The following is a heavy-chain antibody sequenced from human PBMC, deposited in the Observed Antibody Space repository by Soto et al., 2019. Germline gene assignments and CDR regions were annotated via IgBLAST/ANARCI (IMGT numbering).Heavy chain of an antibody. J-gene: IGHJ6*03. CDR2: IWYDGSNK. CDR1: GFTFSSYV. D-gene: IGHD4-4*01. V-gene: IGHV3-33*01. Sequence: QVQLVESGGGVVQPGRSLRLSCAASGFTFSSYVMHWVRQAPGKGLEWVAVIWYDGSNKYYADSVKGRFTISRDNSKNTLYLQMNSLRAEDTAVYYCARDPSPARTVGYMDVWGKGTTVTVSS. CDR3: ARDPSPARTVGYMDV.